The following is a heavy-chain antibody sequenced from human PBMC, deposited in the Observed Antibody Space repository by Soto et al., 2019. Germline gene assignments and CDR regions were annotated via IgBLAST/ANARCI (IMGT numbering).Heavy chain of an antibody. CDR1: GFTFSSYS. J-gene: IGHJ6*02. Sequence: PGGSLRLSCAASGFTFSSYSMNWVRQAPGKGLEWVSSISSSSSYIYYADSVKGRFTISRDNARNSLYLQMNSLRAEDTAVYYCASLHSSSSYHYYYYVMDVWGQGTTVTVSS. CDR3: ASLHSSSSYHYYYYVMDV. V-gene: IGHV3-21*01. D-gene: IGHD6-6*01. CDR2: ISSSSSYI.